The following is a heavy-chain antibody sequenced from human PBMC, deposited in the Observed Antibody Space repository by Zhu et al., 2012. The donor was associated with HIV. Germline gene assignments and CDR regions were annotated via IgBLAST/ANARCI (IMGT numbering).Heavy chain of an antibody. J-gene: IGHJ3*02. D-gene: IGHD4-23*01. CDR1: GYSISSGYY. V-gene: IGHV4-38-2*01. CDR2: IYHSGST. Sequence: QVQLQESGPGLVKPSETLSLTCAVSGYSISSGYYWGWIRQPPGKGLEWIGSIYHSGSTYYNPSLKSRVTISVDTSKNQFSLKLSSVTAADTAVYYCARVGGGNVEAPVGAFDIWGQGDNGHRLF. CDR3: ARVGGGNVEAPVGAFDI.